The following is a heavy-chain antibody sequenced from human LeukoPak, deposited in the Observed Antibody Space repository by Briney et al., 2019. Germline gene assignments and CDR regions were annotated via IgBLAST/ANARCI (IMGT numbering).Heavy chain of an antibody. CDR1: GFTFSSYS. CDR2: ISSSSTI. Sequence: SGGSLRLSCAASGFTFSSYSMNWVRQAPGEGLEWVSYISSSSTIYYADSVKGRFTISRDNAKNSLYLQMNSLRDEDTAVYYCARGIAPAGFYFDYWGQGTLVTVSS. D-gene: IGHD6-13*01. J-gene: IGHJ4*02. V-gene: IGHV3-48*02. CDR3: ARGIAPAGFYFDY.